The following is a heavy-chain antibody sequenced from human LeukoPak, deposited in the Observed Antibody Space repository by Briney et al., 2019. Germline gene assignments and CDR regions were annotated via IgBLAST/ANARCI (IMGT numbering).Heavy chain of an antibody. Sequence: RPGGSLRLSCAASGFTFSNYIMSWVRHAPGKGLEWVSVISGSGGTTYYADSVKGRFTISGDNSKNTMYLQMNSLRAEDTAVYYCAKGLGVGALAQFDYWGQGTLVTVSS. CDR2: ISGSGGTT. D-gene: IGHD1-26*01. V-gene: IGHV3-23*01. CDR1: GFTFSNYI. CDR3: AKGLGVGALAQFDY. J-gene: IGHJ4*02.